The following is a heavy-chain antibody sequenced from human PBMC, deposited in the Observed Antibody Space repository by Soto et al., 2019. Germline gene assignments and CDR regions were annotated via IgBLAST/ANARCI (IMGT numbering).Heavy chain of an antibody. D-gene: IGHD3-10*01. Sequence: GASVQVSFKASGGTFSSYTISWVRQAPGQGLEWMGRIIPILGIANYAQKFQGRVTITADKSTSTAYMELSSLRSEDTAVYYCARADYYGSGSYIDYYYYGMDVWGQGTTVTVSS. J-gene: IGHJ6*02. CDR2: IIPILGIA. CDR3: ARADYYGSGSYIDYYYYGMDV. V-gene: IGHV1-69*02. CDR1: GGTFSSYT.